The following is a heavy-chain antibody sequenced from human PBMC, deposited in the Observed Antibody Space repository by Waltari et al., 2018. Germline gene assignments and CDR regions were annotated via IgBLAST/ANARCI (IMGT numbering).Heavy chain of an antibody. Sequence: VQLVESVAALVQPGWSLRLSCGDSASTFSKFCMTWGRQAPGRGRGWWANIKQVGGEKYYSDAVKGRFTISRDNTRNSVFLQMNSLRAEDTAVFYCVRRHCSSTACFVTSFDYWGQGTLVTVSS. CDR1: ASTFSKFC. CDR2: IKQVGGEK. D-gene: IGHD2-2*01. J-gene: IGHJ4*02. V-gene: IGHV3-7*01. CDR3: VRRHCSSTACFVTSFDY.